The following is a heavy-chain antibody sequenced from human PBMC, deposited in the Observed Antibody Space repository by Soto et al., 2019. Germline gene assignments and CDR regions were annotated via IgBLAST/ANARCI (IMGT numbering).Heavy chain of an antibody. J-gene: IGHJ6*04. CDR2: ISGSGGST. D-gene: IGHD5-12*01. CDR3: AKLVPLNSGYDCGGGGYV. CDR1: GFTFSSYA. V-gene: IGHV3-23*01. Sequence: EVQLLESGGGLVQPGGSLRLSCAASGFTFSSYAMSWVRQAPGKGLEWGSAISGSGGSTYYADSVKGRFTISRDNSKNTLYLQMNSLIAEITAVYYCAKLVPLNSGYDCGGGGYVWGKGTTVTVSS.